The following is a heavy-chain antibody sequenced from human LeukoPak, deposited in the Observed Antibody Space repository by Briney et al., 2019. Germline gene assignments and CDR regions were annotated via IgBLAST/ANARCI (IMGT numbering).Heavy chain of an antibody. CDR1: GYTFTSYG. J-gene: IGHJ4*02. D-gene: IGHD3-10*01. Sequence: ASVKVSCKASGYTFTSYGIIWVRQAPGRGLEWMGWISAYNGNTNYAQKLQGRVTMTTDTSTSTAYMELRSLRSDDTAVYYCARDPSYYGSGSSYFDYWGQGTLVTVSS. CDR2: ISAYNGNT. V-gene: IGHV1-18*01. CDR3: ARDPSYYGSGSSYFDY.